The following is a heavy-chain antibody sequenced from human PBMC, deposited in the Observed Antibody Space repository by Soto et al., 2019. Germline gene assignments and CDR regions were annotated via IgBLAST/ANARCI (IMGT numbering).Heavy chain of an antibody. CDR2: INAGNGNT. CDR1: GYTFTSCA. CDR3: AKAISWVEGTHYYGMDV. D-gene: IGHD1-1*01. J-gene: IGHJ6*02. Sequence: ASVKVSCKASGYTFTSCAMRWVRQAPGQRLEWMGWINAGNGNTKYSQKFQGRVTITRDTSASTAYMELSSLRSEDTAVYYCAKAISWVEGTHYYGMDVWGQGTTVTVSS. V-gene: IGHV1-3*01.